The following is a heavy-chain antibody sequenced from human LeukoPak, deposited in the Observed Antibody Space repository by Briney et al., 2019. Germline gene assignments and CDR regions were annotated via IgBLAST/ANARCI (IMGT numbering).Heavy chain of an antibody. CDR3: VRGPRNYDDSGFHYGVFDI. J-gene: IGHJ3*02. D-gene: IGHD4/OR15-4a*01. CDR2: IYPGGDI. V-gene: IGHV3-23*03. CDR1: GFTLSSYA. Sequence: GGSLRLSCAASGFTLSSYAMSWVRQAPGKGLQWVSVIYPGGDIYYADSVKGRFIISRDNSKNTLSLQMNSLTADDTAVYYCVRGPRNYDDSGFHYGVFDIWGQGTVVTVSS.